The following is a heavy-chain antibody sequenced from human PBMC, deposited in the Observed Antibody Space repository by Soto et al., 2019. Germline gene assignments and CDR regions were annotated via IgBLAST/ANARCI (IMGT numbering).Heavy chain of an antibody. CDR3: ARDSKSQARNYYYYMDV. CDR2: INAGNGNT. CDR1: GYTFTSYA. D-gene: IGHD2-2*01. V-gene: IGHV1-3*01. Sequence: ASVKVSCKASGYTFTSYAMHWVRQAPGQRLEWMGWINAGNGNTKYSQKFQGRVTITRDTSASTAYMELSSLRSEDTAVCYCARDSKSQARNYYYYMDVWGKGTTVTVSS. J-gene: IGHJ6*03.